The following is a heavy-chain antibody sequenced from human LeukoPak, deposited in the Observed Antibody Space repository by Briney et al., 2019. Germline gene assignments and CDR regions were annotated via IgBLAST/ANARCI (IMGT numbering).Heavy chain of an antibody. V-gene: IGHV3-23*01. Sequence: LXGGXXRLACAAXGFTFXXYAMRXXXXXXXXXXXXVSXXSGSGGGTYYADCVKGRFTISRDNSKNTLYLQLNSLRVEDTAVYYCAKNRGAGSHYYYHMNVWGKGTTVTVSS. CDR2: XSGSGGGT. CDR3: AKNRGAGSHYYYHMNV. J-gene: IGHJ6*03. CDR1: GFTFXXYA. D-gene: IGHD1-26*01.